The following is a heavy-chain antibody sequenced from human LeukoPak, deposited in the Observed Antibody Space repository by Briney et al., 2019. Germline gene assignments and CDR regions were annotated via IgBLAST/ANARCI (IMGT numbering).Heavy chain of an antibody. CDR3: GRDALVGYFSYYYMDV. CDR2: ISNSGST. V-gene: IGHV4-59*11. CDR1: GGSISSHY. D-gene: IGHD2-15*01. J-gene: IGHJ6*03. Sequence: SETLSLTCTVSGGSISSHYWTWIRQSPVKGLEWIGDISNSGSTSYNPSLKSRVTISIDTSKNQFSLKLSSVTAADTAVYYCGRDALVGYFSYYYMDVRGKGTTVTVSS.